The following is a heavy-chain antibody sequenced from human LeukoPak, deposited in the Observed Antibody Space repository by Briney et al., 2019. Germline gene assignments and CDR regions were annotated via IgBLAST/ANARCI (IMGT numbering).Heavy chain of an antibody. Sequence: SETLSLTCAVYGGSFSGYYWSWIRQPPGKGLEWIGEINHSGSTNYNPSLKSRVTISVDTSKNQFSLKLSSVTAADTAVYYCAGTSGSYSNDYWGQGTLVTVSS. CDR3: AGTSGSYSNDY. J-gene: IGHJ4*02. CDR1: GGSFSGYY. CDR2: INHSGST. D-gene: IGHD1-26*01. V-gene: IGHV4-34*01.